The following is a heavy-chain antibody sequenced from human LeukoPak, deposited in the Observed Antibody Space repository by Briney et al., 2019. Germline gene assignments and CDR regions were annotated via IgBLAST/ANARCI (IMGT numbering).Heavy chain of an antibody. V-gene: IGHV4-59*08. Sequence: LETLSLTCTVSGGSISSYYWSWIRQPPGKGLEWIGYIYYSGGTNYNPSLKSRVTISVDTSKKQFSLRLSSVTAADTAMYYCARPSDSSGYPAGYWGEGTLVTVSS. CDR1: GGSISSYY. CDR3: ARPSDSSGYPAGY. D-gene: IGHD3-22*01. J-gene: IGHJ4*02. CDR2: IYYSGGT.